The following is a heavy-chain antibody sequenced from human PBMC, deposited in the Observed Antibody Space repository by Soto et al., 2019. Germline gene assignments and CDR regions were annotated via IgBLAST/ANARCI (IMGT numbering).Heavy chain of an antibody. D-gene: IGHD3-9*01. CDR2: MNPNSGNT. CDR3: ARKGAYYDILTGYFDVDYYGMDV. V-gene: IGHV1-8*01. CDR1: GYTFTSYY. Sequence: ASVKVSCKASGYTFTSYYINWVRQATGQGLEWMGWMNPNSGNTGYAQKFQGRVTMTRNTSISTAYMELSSLRSEDTAVYYCARKGAYYDILTGYFDVDYYGMDVWGQGTTVTVSS. J-gene: IGHJ6*02.